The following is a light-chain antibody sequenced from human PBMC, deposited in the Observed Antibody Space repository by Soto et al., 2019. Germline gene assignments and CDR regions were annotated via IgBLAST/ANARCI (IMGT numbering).Light chain of an antibody. CDR3: SSYTSSSTLYV. CDR2: DVS. J-gene: IGLJ1*01. Sequence: SVMTQPASVSGSPGQSITISWTGTSRDVGGYNYVSWYQQHPGKAPKLMIYDVSNRPSGVSNRFSGTKSGNTASLTISGLQAEDEADYYCSSYTSSSTLYVLGTGTKVTVL. CDR1: SRDVGGYNY. V-gene: IGLV2-14*01.